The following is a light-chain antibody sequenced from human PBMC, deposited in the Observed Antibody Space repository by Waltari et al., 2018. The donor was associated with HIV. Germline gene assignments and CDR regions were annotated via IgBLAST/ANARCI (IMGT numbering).Light chain of an antibody. Sequence: EIVMTQSPATLSVSPGERATLSCRASHSVSNNLAWYQQKAGQAPRLLIYAASSRAPDIPTRFSCSGSGTEFTLTISSLQSEDFAIYYCQQYSNWPPNTFGQGTKLEIK. CDR1: HSVSNN. J-gene: IGKJ2*01. CDR2: AAS. V-gene: IGKV3-15*01. CDR3: QQYSNWPPNT.